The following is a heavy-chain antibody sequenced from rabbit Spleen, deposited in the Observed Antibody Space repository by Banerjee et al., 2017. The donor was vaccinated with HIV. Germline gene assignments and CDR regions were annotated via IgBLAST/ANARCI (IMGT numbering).Heavy chain of an antibody. CDR1: GFTLSSYYM. CDR2: INAVTGKA. J-gene: IGHJ4*01. V-gene: IGHV1S45*01. CDR3: ARDLAGVIGWNFGW. D-gene: IGHD4-1*01. Sequence: QEQLEESAGGLVQPGGSLKLSCKASGFTLSSYYMNWVRQAPGKGLEWIACINAVTGKAVYASWAKGRFTFSKTSSTTVTLQMTSLTAADTATYFCARDLAGVIGWNFGWWGPAPSSPS.